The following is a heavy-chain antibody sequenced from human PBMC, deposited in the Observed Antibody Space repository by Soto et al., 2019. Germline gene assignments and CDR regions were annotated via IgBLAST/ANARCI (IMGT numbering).Heavy chain of an antibody. CDR1: GGSIGSQY. D-gene: IGHD6-6*01. CDR2: IYYSGST. Sequence: SETLSLTCTVSGGSIGSQYWSWIRQSPGKGLEWIGYIYYSGSTNYNPSLKGRVTISVDTSKNQFSLKLRYVTATDTAVYYCARDYSSSRYYGMDVWGQGTTVTVSS. CDR3: ARDYSSSRYYGMDV. V-gene: IGHV4-59*11. J-gene: IGHJ6*02.